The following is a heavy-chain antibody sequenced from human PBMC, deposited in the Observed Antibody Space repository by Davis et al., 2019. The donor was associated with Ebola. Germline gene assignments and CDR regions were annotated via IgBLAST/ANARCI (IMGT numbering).Heavy chain of an antibody. D-gene: IGHD2-2*01. CDR2: NSAYNGNT. CDR3: AKGVVPAASYYGMDV. CDR1: GYTFTSYG. Sequence: ASVKVSCKASGYTFTSYGISWVRQAPGQGLEWMGWNSAYNGNTNYAQKLQGRVTMTTDTSTSTAYMELRSLRSADTALYYCAKGVVPAASYYGMDVWGQGTTVTVSS. J-gene: IGHJ6*02. V-gene: IGHV1-18*01.